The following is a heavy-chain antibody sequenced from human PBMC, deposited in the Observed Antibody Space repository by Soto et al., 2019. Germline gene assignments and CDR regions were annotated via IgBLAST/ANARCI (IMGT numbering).Heavy chain of an antibody. D-gene: IGHD2-15*01. Sequence: ASVPVSCKASGYTSPSYGISWVRQAPGQGLEWMGWISAYNGNTNYAQKLQGRVTMTTDTSTSTAYMELRSLRSDDTAVYYCARDGRWCSGGSCYSYYYGMDVWGQGTTVTVSS. CDR2: ISAYNGNT. CDR3: ARDGRWCSGGSCYSYYYGMDV. J-gene: IGHJ6*02. CDR1: GYTSPSYG. V-gene: IGHV1-18*01.